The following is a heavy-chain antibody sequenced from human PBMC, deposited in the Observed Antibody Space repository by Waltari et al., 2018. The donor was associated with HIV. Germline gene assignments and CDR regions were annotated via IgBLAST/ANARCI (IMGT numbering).Heavy chain of an antibody. CDR2: ISGSSSII. CDR3: ARPMRGAIADAFDI. D-gene: IGHD3-10*01. Sequence: EVQLVESGGGLVQPGGSLRLSCAASGFTFSTYSLTWVRPTPGKGLEWVSHISGSSSIIKYADSVKGRFTVSRDNAKNSLFLQMDSLRDEDTALYYCARPMRGAIADAFDIWGQGTMVTVSS. J-gene: IGHJ3*02. V-gene: IGHV3-48*02. CDR1: GFTFSTYS.